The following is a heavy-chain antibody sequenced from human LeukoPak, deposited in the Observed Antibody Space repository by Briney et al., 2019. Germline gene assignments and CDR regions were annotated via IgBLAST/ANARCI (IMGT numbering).Heavy chain of an antibody. J-gene: IGHJ3*02. D-gene: IGHD3-10*01. CDR2: IYYSGST. Sequence: PSETLSLTCAVSGASISSGGYYWSWIRQPPGKGLEWIGSIYYSGSTDYNPSLKSRVIISVDTSKNQFSLSLISVTAADTAVYYCARRRGDYGSGELDIWGQGTMVTVSS. CDR1: GASISSGGYY. V-gene: IGHV4-61*08. CDR3: ARRRGDYGSGELDI.